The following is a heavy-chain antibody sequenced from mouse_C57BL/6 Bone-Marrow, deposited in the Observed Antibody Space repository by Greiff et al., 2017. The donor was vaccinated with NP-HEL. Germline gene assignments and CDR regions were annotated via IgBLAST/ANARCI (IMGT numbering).Heavy chain of an antibody. CDR1: GYAFSNSG. J-gene: IGHJ2*01. Sequence: QVQLQQSGPELVRPGASVTLSCKASGYAFSNSGMNWVKQTPGKGLEWIGPIYPGDGDTNYNRKFKGKAILTADKSSRTAYMQLSSLTSEDSAVYCCASGGLFDYGGRGTALTVSA. CDR3: ASGGLFDY. V-gene: IGHV1-82*01. CDR2: IYPGDGDT. D-gene: IGHD3-1*01.